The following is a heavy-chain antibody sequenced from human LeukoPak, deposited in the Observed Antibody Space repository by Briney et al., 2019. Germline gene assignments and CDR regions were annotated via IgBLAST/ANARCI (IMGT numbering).Heavy chain of an antibody. Sequence: PGGSLRLSCAASGFTFSTYAMNWVRQAPGKGLEWASTISGIDTFYADSVKGRFTISRDNSKNTLYLQMISLRAEDTAVYYCTKDAPDSGGWFFFDSWGQGTLVTVSS. CDR1: GFTFSTYA. D-gene: IGHD6-19*01. J-gene: IGHJ4*02. CDR2: ISGIDT. CDR3: TKDAPDSGGWFFFDS. V-gene: IGHV3-23*01.